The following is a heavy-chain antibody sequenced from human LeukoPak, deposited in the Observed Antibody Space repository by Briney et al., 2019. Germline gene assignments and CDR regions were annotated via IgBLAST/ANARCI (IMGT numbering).Heavy chain of an antibody. D-gene: IGHD3-22*01. Sequence: GSSVKVSCKASGGTLSTYAISWVRQAPGQGLEWMGGIIPILGTANYAQKFKGRVTITADEFTGTAYMELSSLRSEDTAVFYCASNTNYYENTGHYVLDSWGQGTLVTVSS. CDR1: GGTLSTYA. V-gene: IGHV1-69*01. J-gene: IGHJ5*01. CDR3: ASNTNYYENTGHYVLDS. CDR2: IIPILGTA.